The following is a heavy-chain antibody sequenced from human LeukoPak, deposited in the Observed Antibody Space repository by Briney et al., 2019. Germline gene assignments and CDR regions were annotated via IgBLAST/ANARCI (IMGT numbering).Heavy chain of an antibody. V-gene: IGHV3-66*02. CDR2: IYSGGDT. J-gene: IGHJ3*02. Sequence: GGSLRLSCAASGFTVSSNYMSWVRQAPGKGLEWVSLIYSGGDTYYADSVKGRFTISRDNSKNTLYLQMDSLRAEDTAVYYCASRYCSSTSCYRGAFDMCGQGTMVTVSS. CDR1: GFTVSSNY. D-gene: IGHD2-2*01. CDR3: ASRYCSSTSCYRGAFDM.